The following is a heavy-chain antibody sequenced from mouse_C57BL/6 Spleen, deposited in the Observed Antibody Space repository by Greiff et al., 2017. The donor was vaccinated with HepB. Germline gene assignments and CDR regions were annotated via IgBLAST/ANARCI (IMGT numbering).Heavy chain of an antibody. CDR2: IRNKANGYTT. CDR1: GFTFTDYY. J-gene: IGHJ4*01. CDR3: ARYGIYDGYYYAMDY. V-gene: IGHV7-3*01. Sequence: EVKLVESGGGLVQPGGSLSLSCAASGFTFTDYYMSWVRQPPGKALEWLGFIRNKANGYTTEYSASVKGRFTISRDNSQSILYLQMTALRAEDSATYYCARYGIYDGYYYAMDYWGQGTSVTVSS. D-gene: IGHD2-3*01.